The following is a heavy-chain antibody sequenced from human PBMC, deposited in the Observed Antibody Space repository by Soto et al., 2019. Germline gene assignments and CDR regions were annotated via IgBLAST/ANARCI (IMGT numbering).Heavy chain of an antibody. Sequence: QVQLVQSGAEVKKPGSSVKVSCKASGGTFSSYAISWVRQAPGQGLEWMGGIIPIFGTANYAQKFQGRVTITAXXXTXXAYMELSSLRSEDTAVYYGATLSGGSRYYYFGMDVWGQGTTVTVSS. CDR3: ATLSGGSRYYYFGMDV. D-gene: IGHD2-15*01. V-gene: IGHV1-69*12. CDR1: GGTFSSYA. J-gene: IGHJ6*02. CDR2: IIPIFGTA.